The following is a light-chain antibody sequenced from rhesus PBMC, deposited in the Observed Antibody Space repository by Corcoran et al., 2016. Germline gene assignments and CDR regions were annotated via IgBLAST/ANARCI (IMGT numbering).Light chain of an antibody. CDR2: KAT. V-gene: IGKV1-22*01. Sequence: DIQMTQSPSSLSASVGDTVTITCRASQTISSSLDWYQQKPGKAPKPSTYKATTLQSGVPSRFSGSGSGTDFPLTISSLQPEDFTTYYCLQYNSSPRTFGQGTKVEIK. CDR1: QTISSS. J-gene: IGKJ1*01. CDR3: LQYNSSPRT.